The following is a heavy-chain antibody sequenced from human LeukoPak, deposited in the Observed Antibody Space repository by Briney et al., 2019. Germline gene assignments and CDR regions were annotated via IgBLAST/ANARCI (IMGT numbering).Heavy chain of an antibody. CDR1: DYSISSGYF. J-gene: IGHJ4*02. V-gene: IGHV4-38-2*02. Sequence: PSETLSLTCDASDYSISSGYFWGWIRRPSGKGLEWIGSISHSGTTYYNPSFKSRVTISLDTSKNQFSLKLKSVTAADTAFYYCEREGDILGATIDSWGQGTLVTVSS. CDR3: EREGDILGATIDS. CDR2: ISHSGTT. D-gene: IGHD1-26*01.